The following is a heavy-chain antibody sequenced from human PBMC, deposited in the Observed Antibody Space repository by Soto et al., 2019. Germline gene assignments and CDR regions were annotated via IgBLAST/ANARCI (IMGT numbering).Heavy chain of an antibody. CDR2: ISYDGRNK. D-gene: IGHD3-22*01. CDR1: GFIFSTYA. CDR3: AREYDSSGYGYDAFDI. V-gene: IGHV3-30*04. Sequence: QVQLVESVGGVVQPARSLRLSCAASGFIFSTYAMHWVRQAPGKGLEWVTFISYDGRNKYYADSVKDRFTISRDNSKNTLYLLMNSLRTEATAVYYCAREYDSSGYGYDAFDIWGQGTMVTVSS. J-gene: IGHJ3*02.